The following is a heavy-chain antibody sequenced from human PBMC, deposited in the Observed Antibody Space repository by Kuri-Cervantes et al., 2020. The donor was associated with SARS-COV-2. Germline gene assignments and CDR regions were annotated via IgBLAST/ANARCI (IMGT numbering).Heavy chain of an antibody. J-gene: IGHJ3*02. CDR1: GGSIISGGYS. CDR3: ARGSSSGWYRSKPRAFDI. Sequence: LRPSFAVSGGSIISGGYSWSWIRQPPGKGLEWIGYIYYSGSTYYNPSLKSRVTISVDTSKNQFSLKLSSVTAADTAVYYCARGSSSGWYRSKPRAFDIWGQGTMVTVSS. D-gene: IGHD6-19*01. CDR2: IYYSGST. V-gene: IGHV4-30-2*01.